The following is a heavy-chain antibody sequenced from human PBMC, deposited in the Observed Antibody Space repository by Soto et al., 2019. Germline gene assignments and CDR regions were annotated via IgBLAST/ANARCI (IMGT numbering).Heavy chain of an antibody. J-gene: IGHJ3*02. D-gene: IGHD2-15*01. Sequence: SVKVSCKASGFTFTSSAVQWVRQARGQRLEWIGWIVVGSDNTNYAQKFQERVTITRDMSTSTAYMELSSLRSEDTAVYYCAAGYCSGGSCYSAAFDIWGQGTMVTVSS. V-gene: IGHV1-58*01. CDR3: AAGYCSGGSCYSAAFDI. CDR1: GFTFTSSA. CDR2: IVVGSDNT.